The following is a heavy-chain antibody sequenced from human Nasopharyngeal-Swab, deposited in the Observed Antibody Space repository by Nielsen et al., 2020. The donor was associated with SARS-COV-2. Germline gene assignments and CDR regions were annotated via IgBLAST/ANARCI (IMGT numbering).Heavy chain of an antibody. CDR2: MNSDGSST. CDR3: ARGGRNSYGYVDP. CDR1: GFTFSWHW. Sequence: GESLKISCAASGFTFSWHWMHWVRQAPGKGLVWVSRMNSDGSSTTYADSVKGRFTISRDNAKNTLYLQMNSLRAEDTAVYYCARGGRNSYGYVDPWGQGTLVTVPS. V-gene: IGHV3-74*01. D-gene: IGHD5-18*01. J-gene: IGHJ5*02.